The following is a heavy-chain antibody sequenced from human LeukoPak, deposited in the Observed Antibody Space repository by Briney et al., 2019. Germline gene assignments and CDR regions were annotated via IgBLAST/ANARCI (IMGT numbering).Heavy chain of an antibody. Sequence: SETLSLTCTVSGGSISSSSYYWGWIRQPPGKGLEWIGSIYYSGSTYYNPSLKSRVTISVDTSKNQFSLKLSSVTAADTAVYYCASQTPHCSSTSCYFPQAEGDYYYYMDVWGKGTTVTVSS. CDR3: ASQTPHCSSTSCYFPQAEGDYYYYMDV. V-gene: IGHV4-39*01. J-gene: IGHJ6*03. CDR2: IYYSGST. D-gene: IGHD2-2*01. CDR1: GGSISSSSYY.